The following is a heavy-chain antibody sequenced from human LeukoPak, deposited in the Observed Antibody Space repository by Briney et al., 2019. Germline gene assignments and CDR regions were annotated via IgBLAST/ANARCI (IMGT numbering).Heavy chain of an antibody. CDR3: ARDLAAGDSSGYSIGY. CDR2: IIPIFGTA. D-gene: IGHD3-22*01. CDR1: GGTFSSYA. V-gene: IGHV1-69*06. J-gene: IGHJ4*02. Sequence: SVKVSCKASGGTFSSYAISWVRQAPGQGLEWMGGIIPIFGTANYAQKFQGRVTITADKYTSTAYMELSSLRSEDTAVYYCARDLAAGDSSGYSIGYWGQGTLVTVSS.